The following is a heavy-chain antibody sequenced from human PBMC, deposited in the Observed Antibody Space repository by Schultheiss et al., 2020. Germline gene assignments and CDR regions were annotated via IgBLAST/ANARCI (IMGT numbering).Heavy chain of an antibody. CDR2: MNPNSGNT. CDR1: GYTFTSYG. V-gene: IGHV1-8*02. D-gene: IGHD2-2*01. Sequence: ASVKVSCKASGYTFTSYGINWVRQATGQGLEWMGWMNPNSGNTGYAQKFQGRVTMTRNTSISTAYMELSSLRSEDTAVYYCARGRFCLRSSTSCYGANEIDYWGQGTLVNVYS. J-gene: IGHJ4*02. CDR3: ARGRFCLRSSTSCYGANEIDY.